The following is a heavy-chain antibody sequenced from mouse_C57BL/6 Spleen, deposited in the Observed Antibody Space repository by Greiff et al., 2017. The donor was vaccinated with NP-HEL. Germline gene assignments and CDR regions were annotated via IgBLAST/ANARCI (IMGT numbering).Heavy chain of an antibody. J-gene: IGHJ4*01. CDR1: GYTFTDYY. Sequence: VQLQQSGPELVKPGASVKISCKASGYTFTDYYMNWVKQSHGKSLEWIGDINPNNGGTSYNQKFKGKATLTVDKSSSTAYMELRSLTSEDSAVYYCARGGYGYDYDDYAMDYWGQGTSVTVSS. V-gene: IGHV1-26*01. D-gene: IGHD2-4*01. CDR2: INPNNGGT. CDR3: ARGGYGYDYDDYAMDY.